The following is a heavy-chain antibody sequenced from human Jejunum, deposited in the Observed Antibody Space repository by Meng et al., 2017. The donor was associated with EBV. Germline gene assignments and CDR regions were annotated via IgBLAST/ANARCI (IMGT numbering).Heavy chain of an antibody. V-gene: IGHV4-30-2*06. J-gene: IGHJ5*02. D-gene: IGHD6-19*01. CDR3: ARGNSGFDH. CDR2: IYHSGSA. Sequence: QLHLQESGSGLVQPSPXLSLTCAVSGGSISTGGYSWHWIRQSPGKGLEWIGYIYHSGSAYYNLSLKSRLTLSVDRSRDQFSLKLISVTAADTAVYYCARGNSGFDHWGQGPLGTVAS. CDR1: GGSISTGGYS.